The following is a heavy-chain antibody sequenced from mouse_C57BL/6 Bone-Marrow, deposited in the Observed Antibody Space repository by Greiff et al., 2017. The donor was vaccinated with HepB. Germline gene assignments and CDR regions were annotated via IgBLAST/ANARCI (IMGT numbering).Heavy chain of an antibody. D-gene: IGHD2-1*01. Sequence: EVQVVESGGGLVQPGGSLSLSCAASGFTFTDYYMSWVRQPPGKALEWLGFIRNKANGYTTEYSASVKGRFTISRDNSQSILYLQMNALRAEDSATYYCARSRNYSYWGQGTRVTVSA. J-gene: IGHJ3*01. CDR3: ARSRNYSY. V-gene: IGHV7-3*01. CDR2: IRNKANGYTT. CDR1: GFTFTDYY.